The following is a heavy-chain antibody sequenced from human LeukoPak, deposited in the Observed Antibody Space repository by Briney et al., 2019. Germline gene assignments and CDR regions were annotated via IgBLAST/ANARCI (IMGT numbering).Heavy chain of an antibody. J-gene: IGHJ4*02. CDR1: GGSFSGYY. CDR2: INHSGST. CDR3: ARSRSGGWHRRFDY. V-gene: IGHV4-34*01. Sequence: SETLSLTCAVYGGSFSGYYWSWIRQPPGKGLEWIGEINHSGSTNYNPSFKSRVTISVDTSKNQFSLKLSSVTAADTAVYYCARSRSGGWHRRFDYWGQGTLVTVSS. D-gene: IGHD6-19*01.